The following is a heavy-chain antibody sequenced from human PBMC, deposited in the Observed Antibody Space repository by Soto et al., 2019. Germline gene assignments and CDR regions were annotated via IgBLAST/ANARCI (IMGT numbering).Heavy chain of an antibody. Sequence: SETLSLTCTVSGSSIRTYHWSWIRQPPGKGLEWIGYIYNSGSTNHNPSLKSRVTISVDTSKNQFSLKLNSVTAADAAVYYCARLRTSRSSFDPWGQGTLVTVSS. CDR3: ARLRTSRSSFDP. J-gene: IGHJ5*02. CDR2: IYNSGST. V-gene: IGHV4-59*01. CDR1: GSSIRTYH.